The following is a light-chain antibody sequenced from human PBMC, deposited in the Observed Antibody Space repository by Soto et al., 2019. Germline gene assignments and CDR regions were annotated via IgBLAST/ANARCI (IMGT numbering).Light chain of an antibody. V-gene: IGKV3-20*01. CDR2: GVS. Sequence: VLTQSPGTLSLSQGARATLSCRASQSVTTQLAWYQQKPGQAPRLIIHGVSSRATGVPDRITGSGSGTDFTLSISRLEPEDFAVYYCQQDCGSTRKFGKGTKVEIK. J-gene: IGKJ1*01. CDR3: QQDCGSTRK. CDR1: QSVTTQ.